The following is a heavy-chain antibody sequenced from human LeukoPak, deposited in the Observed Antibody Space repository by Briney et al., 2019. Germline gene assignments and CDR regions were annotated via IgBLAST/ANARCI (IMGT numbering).Heavy chain of an antibody. CDR2: IYPADSDT. Sequence: GASLQISCKGSGSTFSTYWIGWVRQPPEKGLEWMGIIYPADSDTRYSPSFQGQVTISADKSISTAYLQWSSLRASDTAMYYCATRYSSGRGFFDYWGQGTLVTVSS. CDR3: ATRYSSGRGFFDY. J-gene: IGHJ4*02. CDR1: GSTFSTYW. D-gene: IGHD2-15*01. V-gene: IGHV5-51*01.